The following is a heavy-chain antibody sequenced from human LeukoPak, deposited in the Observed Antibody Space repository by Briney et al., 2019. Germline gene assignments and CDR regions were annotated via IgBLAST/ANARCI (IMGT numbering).Heavy chain of an antibody. CDR2: VYHTGST. D-gene: IGHD7-27*01. J-gene: IGHJ4*02. Sequence: SQTLSLTCTVSGDSVTRGRFYWSWIRQPPGKGLEYIGYVYHTGSTNYTPSFKSRVTISLDTSNNQFSLRLTSVTAADTAMYYCASSTGAIPGPSWYFDYWGLGTLVTVSS. CDR1: GDSVTRGRFY. CDR3: ASSTGAIPGPSWYFDY. V-gene: IGHV4-30-2*01.